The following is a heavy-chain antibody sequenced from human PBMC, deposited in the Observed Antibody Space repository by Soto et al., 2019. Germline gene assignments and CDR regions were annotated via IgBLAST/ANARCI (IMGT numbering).Heavy chain of an antibody. Sequence: QVQLVQSGVEVKKPGASVKVSCKASGYTFTSYGISWVRQAPGQGLEWMGWISPYNGNTNYAQKLQGRVTMTTDTSTSTAYMELRSLRSDDTAVYYCARDWSSIAAAVTEGDYWGQGTLVTVSS. V-gene: IGHV1-18*01. D-gene: IGHD6-13*01. J-gene: IGHJ4*02. CDR3: ARDWSSIAAAVTEGDY. CDR2: ISPYNGNT. CDR1: GYTFTSYG.